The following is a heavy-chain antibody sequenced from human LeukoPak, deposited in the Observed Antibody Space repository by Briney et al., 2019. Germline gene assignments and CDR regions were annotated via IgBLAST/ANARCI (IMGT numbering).Heavy chain of an antibody. CDR3: ARAPLCCRLDY. CDR2: INHSGGS. J-gene: IGHJ4*02. CDR1: NGSFNGYY. Sequence: NPSETLSLTCAVYNGSFNGYYWTWIRQSPGKGLEWIGEINHSGGSNLNPSLKSRLSISVDPSKSQFSLKLSSVTAADTAVYYCARAPLCCRLDYWGQGGLVTVSA. V-gene: IGHV4-34*01.